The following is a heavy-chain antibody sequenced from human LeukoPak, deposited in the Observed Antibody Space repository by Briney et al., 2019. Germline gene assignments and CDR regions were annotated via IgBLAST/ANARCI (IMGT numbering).Heavy chain of an antibody. CDR3: ARGRGYDSSGLAFDI. V-gene: IGHV4-31*03. D-gene: IGHD3-22*01. J-gene: IGHJ3*02. CDR1: GGSISSGGYY. Sequence: SETLSLTCTVSGGSISSGGYYWSWTRQHPGKGLEWIGYIYYSGSTYYNPSLKSRVTISVDTSKNQFSLKLSSVTAADTAVYYCARGRGYDSSGLAFDIWGQGTMVTVSS. CDR2: IYYSGST.